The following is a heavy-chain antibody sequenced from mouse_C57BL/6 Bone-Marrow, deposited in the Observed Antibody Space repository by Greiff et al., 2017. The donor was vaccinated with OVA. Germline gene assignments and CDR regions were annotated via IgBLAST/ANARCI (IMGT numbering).Heavy chain of an antibody. V-gene: IGHV1-61*01. Sequence: QVQLQQPGAELVRPGSSVKLSCKASGYTFTSYWMDWVKQRPGQGLEWIGNIYPSDSETHYNQKFKDKATLTVDKSSSTAYMQLSSLTSEDSAVYYCARAPFITTVVGGDYWGQGTTLTVSS. CDR1: GYTFTSYW. CDR2: IYPSDSET. D-gene: IGHD1-1*01. J-gene: IGHJ2*01. CDR3: ARAPFITTVVGGDY.